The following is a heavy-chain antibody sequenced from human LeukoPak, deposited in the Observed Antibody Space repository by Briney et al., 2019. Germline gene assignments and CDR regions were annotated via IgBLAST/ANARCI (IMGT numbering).Heavy chain of an antibody. CDR2: IYYSGST. J-gene: IGHJ5*02. D-gene: IGHD6-13*01. CDR1: GGSISSYY. CDR3: ARAWSSSWTNWFDP. Sequence: PSETLSLTCTVSGGSISSYYWSWIRQPPGKGLEWIGYIYYSGSTNYNPSLKSRVTISVDTSKNQFSLKLSSVTAADTAVYYCARAWSSSWTNWFDPWGQGTLVTVSS. V-gene: IGHV4-59*01.